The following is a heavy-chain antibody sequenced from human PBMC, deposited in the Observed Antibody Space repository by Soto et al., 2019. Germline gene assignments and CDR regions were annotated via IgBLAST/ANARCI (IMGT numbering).Heavy chain of an antibody. CDR2: ISSSSSTI. CDR3: STDSYINMIAVRLDY. V-gene: IGHV3-48*01. J-gene: IGHJ4*01. CDR1: GFTFSSYS. D-gene: IGHD3-22*01. Sequence: GGSLRLSCAASGFTFSSYSMDWVRQAPGKGLEWVSYISSSSSTIYYADSVKGRFTISRDNAKNSLYLQMNSLRTEDTAVYYCSTDSYINMIAVRLDYWGLGTRVTVSS.